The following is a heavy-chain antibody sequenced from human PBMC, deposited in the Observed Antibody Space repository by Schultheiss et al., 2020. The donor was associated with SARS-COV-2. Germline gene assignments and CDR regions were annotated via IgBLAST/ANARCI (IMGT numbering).Heavy chain of an antibody. CDR1: GGTFSSYA. CDR2: IIPILGSP. V-gene: IGHV1-69*10. D-gene: IGHD3-22*01. Sequence: SVKVSCKASGGTFSSYAISWVRQAPGRGLEWLGGIIPILGSPNYAQNFQGRVTITADKSTSTAYMELSSLRSEDTAVYYCARGQHYYDSSGYYVPYYGMDVWGQGTTVTVSS. CDR3: ARGQHYYDSSGYYVPYYGMDV. J-gene: IGHJ6*02.